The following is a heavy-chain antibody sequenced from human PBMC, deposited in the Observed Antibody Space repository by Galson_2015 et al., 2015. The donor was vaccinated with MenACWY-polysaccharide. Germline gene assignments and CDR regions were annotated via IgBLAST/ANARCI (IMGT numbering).Heavy chain of an antibody. Sequence: SLRLSCAVSGFIFDNYAIHWVRQALGKGPEWVSGISWNNNRIGYADSVKGRFTISRDNAKNSLFLQMNSLRIEDTALYYCTKVECVRPSCTFGAAFDIGGQGTMVTVSS. CDR3: TKVECVRPSCTFGAAFDI. J-gene: IGHJ3*02. V-gene: IGHV3-9*01. CDR2: ISWNNNRI. CDR1: GFIFDNYA. D-gene: IGHD3-16*01.